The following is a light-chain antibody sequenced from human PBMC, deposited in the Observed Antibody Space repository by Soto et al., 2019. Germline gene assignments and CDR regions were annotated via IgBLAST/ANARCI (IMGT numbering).Light chain of an antibody. CDR2: WAS. V-gene: IGKV4-1*01. CDR1: QTVSHSSNNKKY. J-gene: IGKJ1*01. CDR3: QQYYSTPTWT. Sequence: DIVMTQSPDSRDGSLVEIATINCKSSQTVSHSSNNKKYLAWYQQKPGQPPKLLIYWASTRYSGVPDRFSGSGSGTDFTLTISSLQAEDVAVYYCQQYYSTPTWTFGQGTKVDIK.